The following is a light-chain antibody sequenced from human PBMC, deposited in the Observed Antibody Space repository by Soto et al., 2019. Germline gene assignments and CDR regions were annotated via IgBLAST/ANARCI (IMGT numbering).Light chain of an antibody. Sequence: DIQMTQSPSSLSASVGDRVTITCRASQSISNYLNWYQQKPGKAPKLLIYAASSMQSVVPSKFSGSGSEKDFTLTISSLQPDDSATYYCQQSFSPLWTFGQGTKVEV. V-gene: IGKV1-39*01. CDR3: QQSFSPLWT. CDR2: AAS. CDR1: QSISNY. J-gene: IGKJ1*01.